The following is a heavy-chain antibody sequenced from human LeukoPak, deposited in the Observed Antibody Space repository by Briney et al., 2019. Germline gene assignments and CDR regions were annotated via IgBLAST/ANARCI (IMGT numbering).Heavy chain of an antibody. V-gene: IGHV3-21*01. CDR3: ARGTSPGHWDY. CDR2: ISSSSSYI. Sequence: PGESLRLSCAASGFTFSSYSMNWVRQAPGKGLEWVSSISSSSSYIYYADSVKGRFTISRDNAKNSLYLQMNSLRAEDTAVYYCARGTSPGHWDYWGQGTLVTVSS. D-gene: IGHD1-14*01. CDR1: GFTFSSYS. J-gene: IGHJ4*02.